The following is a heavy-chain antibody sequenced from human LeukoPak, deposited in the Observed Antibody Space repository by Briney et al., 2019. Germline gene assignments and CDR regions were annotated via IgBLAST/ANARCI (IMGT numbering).Heavy chain of an antibody. CDR3: ARSKGLNFDY. CDR2: IYHSGST. J-gene: IGHJ4*02. D-gene: IGHD4/OR15-4a*01. Sequence: SETLSLTCAVSGYSISSGYYWGWIRQPPGKGLEWIGSIYHSGSTYYNPSLKSRVTISVDTSKNQSSLKLSSVTAADTAVYYCARSKGLNFDYWGQGTLVTVSS. CDR1: GYSISSGYY. V-gene: IGHV4-38-2*01.